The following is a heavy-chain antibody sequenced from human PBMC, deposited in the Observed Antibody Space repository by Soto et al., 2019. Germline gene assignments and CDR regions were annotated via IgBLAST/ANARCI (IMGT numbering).Heavy chain of an antibody. CDR1: GDSVSSNTAA. CDR2: TYYRSNWRH. J-gene: IGHJ4*02. D-gene: IGHD6-19*01. CDR3: ARGVAGSGFDL. V-gene: IGHV6-1*01. Sequence: SQTLSLTCAISGDSVSSNTAAWNWIRSSPSRGLEWLGRTYYRSNWRHDYAVSVRSRITVNPDTSKNHFSLQLNSVTPDDTTVYYCARGVAGSGFDLWGQGTLVTVSS.